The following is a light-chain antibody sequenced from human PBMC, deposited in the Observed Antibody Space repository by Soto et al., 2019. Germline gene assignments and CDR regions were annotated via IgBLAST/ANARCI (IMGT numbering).Light chain of an antibody. CDR3: MQATQSSWT. J-gene: IGKJ1*01. Sequence: DIVMTQTPLSSPVTLGQAASISCRSSQSLVHNDGNTYLSWFQQRPGQPPRLPIYKVSDRFSGVPARFSGSGAGTDFPLTISRVEAEDVGVYYCMQATQSSWTFGQGTKVEI. CDR1: QSLVHNDGNTY. V-gene: IGKV2-24*01. CDR2: KVS.